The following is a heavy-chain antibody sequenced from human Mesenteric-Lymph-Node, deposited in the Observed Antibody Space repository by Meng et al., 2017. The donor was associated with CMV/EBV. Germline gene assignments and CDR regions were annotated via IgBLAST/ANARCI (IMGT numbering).Heavy chain of an antibody. J-gene: IGHJ4*02. CDR3: ARGSSYDILTGYFDY. CDR2: INHSGST. D-gene: IGHD3-9*01. Sequence: LHQVGAGLLKTSETLSVTCAVYGGSFSGYYWNWIRQSPEKGLEWIGEINHSGSTTYNPSFTSRIIISVDTSTNQISLNMSSVTAADTAVYYCARGSSYDILTGYFDYWGQGALVTVSS. V-gene: IGHV4-34*01. CDR1: GGSFSGYY.